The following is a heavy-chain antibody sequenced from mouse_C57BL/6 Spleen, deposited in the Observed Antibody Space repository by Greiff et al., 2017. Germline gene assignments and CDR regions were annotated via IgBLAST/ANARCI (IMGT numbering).Heavy chain of an antibody. V-gene: IGHV1-64*01. Sequence: QVQLQQPGAELVKPGASVKLSCKASGYTFTSYWMHWVKQRPGQGLEWIGMIHPNSGSTNYNEKFKSKATLTVDKSSSTAYMQLSSLTSEDSAVYYCARGYYGGGYFDFWGTGTTVTVSS. CDR2: IHPNSGST. D-gene: IGHD1-1*01. CDR1: GYTFTSYW. CDR3: ARGYYGGGYFDF. J-gene: IGHJ1*03.